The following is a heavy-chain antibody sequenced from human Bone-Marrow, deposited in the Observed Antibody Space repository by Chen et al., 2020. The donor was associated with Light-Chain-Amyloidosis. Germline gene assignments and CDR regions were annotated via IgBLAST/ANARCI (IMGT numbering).Heavy chain of an antibody. V-gene: IGHV3-33*01. CDR3: ARDSIEGPTDFDY. J-gene: IGHJ4*02. CDR2: QWFNGND. D-gene: IGHD3-3*02. Sequence: VQLVESGGGVAQPGTSLRLSCAASGFTFSDFGFHWVRQAPGKGLEWVAVQWFNGNDNYADSVRGRFTISRDSSKNMLFLQLNSLRVEGTAIYYCARDSIEGPTDFDYWGQGTLVTVSS. CDR1: GFTFSDFG.